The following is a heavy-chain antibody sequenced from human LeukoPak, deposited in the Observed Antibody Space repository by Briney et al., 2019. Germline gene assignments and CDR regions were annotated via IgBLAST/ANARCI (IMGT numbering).Heavy chain of an antibody. CDR2: IASDGSST. Sequence: PGGSLRLSCAASGFTFSNKAMSWVRQAPGKGLVWVSRIASDGSSTTYADSVKGRFSISRDNAKNTLYLQMNSLRVEDTAVYYCARGRPHGNDYWGQGTLVTVSS. D-gene: IGHD4-23*01. J-gene: IGHJ4*02. CDR1: GFTFSNKA. V-gene: IGHV3-74*01. CDR3: ARGRPHGNDY.